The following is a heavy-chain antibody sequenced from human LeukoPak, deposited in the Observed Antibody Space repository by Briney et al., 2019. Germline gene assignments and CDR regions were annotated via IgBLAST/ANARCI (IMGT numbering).Heavy chain of an antibody. CDR3: AKPRAMTTGVGRYFDL. Sequence: PGGSLRLSCAASGFTFTSYAMSWIRRAPGKGLEWVSATSGRGEDTYYPDSVKGRFTISRDNSKNTLYLQMNSLRAEDTATYYCAKPRAMTTGVGRYFDLWGRGTLVTVSS. CDR2: TSGRGEDT. CDR1: GFTFTSYA. D-gene: IGHD1-1*01. V-gene: IGHV3-23*01. J-gene: IGHJ2*01.